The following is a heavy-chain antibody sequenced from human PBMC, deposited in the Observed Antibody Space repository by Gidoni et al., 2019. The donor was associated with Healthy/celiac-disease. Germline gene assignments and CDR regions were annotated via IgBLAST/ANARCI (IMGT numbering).Heavy chain of an antibody. V-gene: IGHV3-30-3*01. CDR2: ISYDGSNK. J-gene: IGHJ4*02. D-gene: IGHD6-13*01. Sequence: QVQLVESGGGVVQPGRSLRLSCAASGFTFSSYAMHWVRQAPGKGLEWVAVISYDGSNKYYADSVKGRFTISRDNSKNTLYLQMNSLRAEDTAVYYCARAGGDSSSWYRFFFDYWGQGTLVTVSS. CDR3: ARAGGDSSSWYRFFFDY. CDR1: GFTFSSYA.